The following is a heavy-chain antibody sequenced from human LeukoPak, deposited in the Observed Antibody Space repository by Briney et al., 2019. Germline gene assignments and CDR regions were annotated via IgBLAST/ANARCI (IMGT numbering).Heavy chain of an antibody. V-gene: IGHV4-30-4*01. CDR2: IYYSGST. J-gene: IGHJ4*02. CDR1: GGSISSGDYY. Sequence: SETLSLTCTVSGGSISSGDYYWSWIRQPPGRGLEWIGYIYYSGSTYYNPSLKSRVTISVDTSKNQFSLKLSSVTAADTAVYYCARVGGSYYDYWGQGTLVTVSS. CDR3: ARVGGSYYDY. D-gene: IGHD1-26*01.